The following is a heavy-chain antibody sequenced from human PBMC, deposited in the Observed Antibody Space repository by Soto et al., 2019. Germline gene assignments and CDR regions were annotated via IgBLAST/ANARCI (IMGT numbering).Heavy chain of an antibody. CDR2: ISPFNGNT. CDR3: ARGGGIVVVTAPYDH. D-gene: IGHD2-21*02. V-gene: IGHV1-18*01. Sequence: ASVKVSCKSSGYPFTHYGITWVRQAPGQGLEWMGWISPFNGNTNYGQTLQGRVTLTTDTSTSTVYMELRSLRSDDTAVYYCARGGGIVVVTAPYDHWGQEPWSPSP. CDR1: GYPFTHYG. J-gene: IGHJ4*01.